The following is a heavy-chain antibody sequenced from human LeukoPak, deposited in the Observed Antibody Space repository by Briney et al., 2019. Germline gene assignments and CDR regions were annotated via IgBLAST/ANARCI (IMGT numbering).Heavy chain of an antibody. D-gene: IGHD3-10*01. J-gene: IGHJ5*02. CDR2: ISYDGSNK. V-gene: IGHV3-30-3*01. CDR3: ARDLHTGSGHWFDP. Sequence: PGGSLRLSCAASGFTFSSYAMHWVRQAPGKGLEWVAVISYDGSNKYYADSVKGRFTISRDNSKNTLYLQMNSLRAEDTAVYYCARDLHTGSGHWFDPWGQGTLVTVSS. CDR1: GFTFSSYA.